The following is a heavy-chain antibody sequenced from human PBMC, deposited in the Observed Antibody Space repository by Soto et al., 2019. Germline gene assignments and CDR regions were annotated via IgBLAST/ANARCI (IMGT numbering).Heavy chain of an antibody. CDR2: ISAYNGNT. Sequence: ASVKVSCKASGHTFTSYGISWVRQAPGQGLEWMGWISAYNGNTNYAQKLQGRVTMTTDTSTSTAYMELRSLRSDDTAVYYCARDIVVITSFCMDVWGQGTTVTVSS. J-gene: IGHJ6*02. CDR3: ARDIVVITSFCMDV. CDR1: GHTFTSYG. V-gene: IGHV1-18*01. D-gene: IGHD3-22*01.